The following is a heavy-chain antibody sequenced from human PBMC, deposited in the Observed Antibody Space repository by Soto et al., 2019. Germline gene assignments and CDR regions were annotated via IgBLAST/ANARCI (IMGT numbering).Heavy chain of an antibody. CDR1: GGSISSSSYY. CDR3: ARQIIADDFSNFDY. D-gene: IGHD3-3*01. V-gene: IGHV4-39*01. Sequence: KTSETLSLTCTVSGGSISSSSYYWGWIRQPPGKGLEWIGSIYYSGSTYYNPSLKSRVTISVDTSKNQFSLKLSSVTAADTAVYYCARQIIADDFSNFDYWGQGTLVTVSS. J-gene: IGHJ4*02. CDR2: IYYSGST.